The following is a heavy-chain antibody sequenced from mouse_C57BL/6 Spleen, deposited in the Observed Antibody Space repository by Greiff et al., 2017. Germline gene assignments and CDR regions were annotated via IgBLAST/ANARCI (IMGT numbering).Heavy chain of an antibody. Sequence: VQLQQPGAELVRPGSSVKLSCKASGYTFTSYWMHWVKQRPIHGLEWIGTIDPSASDTHYNQKFKDKATLTVDKSSSTAYMELSSLTSEDSAVYDCDRGGPDYDRRCGADWGQGTTLTVSA. D-gene: IGHD1-1*01. CDR2: IDPSASDT. J-gene: IGHJ2*01. V-gene: IGHV1-52*01. CDR1: GYTFTSYW. CDR3: DRGGPDYDRRCGAD.